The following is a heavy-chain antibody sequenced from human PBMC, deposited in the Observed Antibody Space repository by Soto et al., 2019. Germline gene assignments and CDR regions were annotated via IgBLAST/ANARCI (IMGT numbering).Heavy chain of an antibody. D-gene: IGHD2-21*02. Sequence: EVQLLESGGGLVQPGGSLRLSCAASGFTFSSYAMSWVRQAPGKGLEWVSAISGSGGSTYYADSVKGPFTISRDNSKNTLYLQMNSLRAEDTAVYYCAKGQLAYCGGDCYRHAFDIWGQGTMVTVSS. V-gene: IGHV3-23*01. J-gene: IGHJ3*02. CDR3: AKGQLAYCGGDCYRHAFDI. CDR2: ISGSGGST. CDR1: GFTFSSYA.